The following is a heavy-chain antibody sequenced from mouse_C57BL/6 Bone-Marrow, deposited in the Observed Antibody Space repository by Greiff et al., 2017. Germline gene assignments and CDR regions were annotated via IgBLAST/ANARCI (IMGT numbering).Heavy chain of an antibody. CDR3: AGNGDYDVEFAY. Sequence: VQLQQSGAELVRPGASVKMSCKTSGYTFTDYGINWVKQRPGQGLEWIGRIYTGNGYTEYNEKFKGKATLTSETSSSTAYMQLSSLTSEDSAVYYCAGNGDYDVEFAYWGQGTLVTVSA. CDR2: IYTGNGYT. V-gene: IGHV1-58*01. J-gene: IGHJ3*01. D-gene: IGHD2-4*01. CDR1: GYTFTDYG.